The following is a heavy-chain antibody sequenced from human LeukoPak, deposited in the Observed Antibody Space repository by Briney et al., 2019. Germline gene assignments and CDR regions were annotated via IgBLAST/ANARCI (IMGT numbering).Heavy chain of an antibody. CDR3: ARVGKDYYYYYMDV. CDR1: GYTFTSYD. Sequence: ASVKVSCKASGYTFTSYDINWVRQATGQGLEWMGWMNPNSGNTGYAQKFQGRVTITRNTSISKAYMELSSLRSEDTAVYYCARVGKDYYYYYMDVWGKGTTVTISS. CDR2: MNPNSGNT. V-gene: IGHV1-8*03. D-gene: IGHD7-27*01. J-gene: IGHJ6*03.